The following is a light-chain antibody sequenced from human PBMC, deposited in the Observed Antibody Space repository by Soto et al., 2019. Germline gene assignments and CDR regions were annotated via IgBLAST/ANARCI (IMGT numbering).Light chain of an antibody. CDR1: QSVRSNY. V-gene: IGKV3-20*01. J-gene: IGKJ2*01. CDR3: HHYGTSPYT. Sequence: EILLTQSPGTLSLSPGERATLSCRASQSVRSNYLAWYQQKPGQTPRLLIYGASSRATGVPDRFSGSGSGTDFSLTIGGLEPEDFAVYYCHHYGTSPYTFGQGTILEI. CDR2: GAS.